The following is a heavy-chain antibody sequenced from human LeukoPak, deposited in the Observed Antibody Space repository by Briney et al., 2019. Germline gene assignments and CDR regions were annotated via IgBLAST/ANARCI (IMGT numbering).Heavy chain of an antibody. V-gene: IGHV3-15*01. J-gene: IGHJ1*01. CDR1: GFSFINAW. CDR3: SSLRGSSSQYFQH. D-gene: IGHD6-13*01. CDR2: ITSKIDGGTT. Sequence: PGGSLRLSCAASGFSFINAWMSWVRQAPGKGLEWVGRITSKIDGGTTDYAATVKGRFTISRDDSKDTLYLQMDSLQTEDTAVCYCSSLRGSSSQYFQHWGQGTLVTVSS.